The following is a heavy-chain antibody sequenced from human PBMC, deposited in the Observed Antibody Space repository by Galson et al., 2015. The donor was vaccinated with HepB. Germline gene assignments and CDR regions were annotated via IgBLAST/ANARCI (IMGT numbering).Heavy chain of an antibody. D-gene: IGHD6-19*01. Sequence: SLRLSCAASGFTFSTYTMNWVRQAPGKGLEWVSPISTSSSYISYADSMKGRFTISRDNAKNSLYLQMSSLRAEETAVYYCARGPGLAVPDTRGFDYWGQGTLVTVSS. J-gene: IGHJ4*02. CDR2: ISTSSSYI. CDR3: ARGPGLAVPDTRGFDY. V-gene: IGHV3-21*01. CDR1: GFTFSTYT.